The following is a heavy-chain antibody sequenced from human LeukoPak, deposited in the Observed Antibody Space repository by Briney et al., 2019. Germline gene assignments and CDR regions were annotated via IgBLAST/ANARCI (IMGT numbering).Heavy chain of an antibody. J-gene: IGHJ5*02. Sequence: SETLSLTCAVSGYSISSGYYWGWIRQPPGKGLEWIGGTYHSGSTYYNPSLKSRVTISVDTSKNQFSLKLSSVTAADTAVYYCAGAVVVVPAAIIGNWFDPWGQGTLVTVSS. V-gene: IGHV4-38-2*01. CDR2: TYHSGST. D-gene: IGHD2-2*01. CDR1: GYSISSGYY. CDR3: AGAVVVVPAAIIGNWFDP.